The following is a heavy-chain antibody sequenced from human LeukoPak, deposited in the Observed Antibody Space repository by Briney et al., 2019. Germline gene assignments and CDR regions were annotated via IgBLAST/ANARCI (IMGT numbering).Heavy chain of an antibody. CDR3: ARGESWGYYYYMDV. D-gene: IGHD6-13*01. Sequence: PSETLSLTCTVSGYSISSGYYWGWIRQPPGKGLEWIGSIYHSGSTYYNPSLKSRVTISVDTSKNQFSLKLSSVTAADTAVYYCARGESWGYYYYMDVWGKGTTVTISS. V-gene: IGHV4-38-2*02. CDR2: IYHSGST. CDR1: GYSISSGYY. J-gene: IGHJ6*03.